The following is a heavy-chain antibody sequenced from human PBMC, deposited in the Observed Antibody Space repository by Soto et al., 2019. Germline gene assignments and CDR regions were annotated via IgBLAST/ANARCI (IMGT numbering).Heavy chain of an antibody. CDR3: AHYFYILVDDAFDI. CDR1: GFSLSTSGGG. CDR2: IYWDDDK. J-gene: IGHJ3*02. V-gene: IGHV2-5*02. Sequence: QITLKESGPTLVKPTQTLTLTCTFSGFSLSTSGGGVGWIRQPPGKALEWLALIYWDDDKRYSPSLKSRLTITKDTSKNQVVLTMTNMDPVDTATYYCAHYFYILVDDAFDIWGQGTMVTVSS. D-gene: IGHD2-8*02.